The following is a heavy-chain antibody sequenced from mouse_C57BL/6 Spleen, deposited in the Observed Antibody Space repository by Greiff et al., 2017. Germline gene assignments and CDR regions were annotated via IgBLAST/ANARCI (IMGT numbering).Heavy chain of an antibody. Sequence: EVQLVESGGGLVKPGGSLKLSCAASGFTFSDYGMHWVRQAPEKGLEWVAYISSGSSTIYYADTVKGRFTISRDNAKNTLFLQMTSLRSEDTAMYDCARPRHYGSTYAMDYWGQGTSVTVSS. CDR2: ISSGSSTI. D-gene: IGHD1-1*01. CDR3: ARPRHYGSTYAMDY. J-gene: IGHJ4*01. CDR1: GFTFSDYG. V-gene: IGHV5-17*01.